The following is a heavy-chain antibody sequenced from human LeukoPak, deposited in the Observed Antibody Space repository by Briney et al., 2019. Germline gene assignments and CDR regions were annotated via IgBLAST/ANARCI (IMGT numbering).Heavy chain of an antibody. Sequence: GGSLSLSCEASGFTLSTNAMSWVPQAPGKGLEWVSGISGSGGSTYYADSVKGRFTISRDNSKNTLYMQMNSLRVEDTAVYYCAKDHSPTYWGQGTLVTVSS. V-gene: IGHV3-23*01. J-gene: IGHJ4*02. CDR1: GFTLSTNA. CDR2: ISGSGGST. D-gene: IGHD1-1*01. CDR3: AKDHSPTY.